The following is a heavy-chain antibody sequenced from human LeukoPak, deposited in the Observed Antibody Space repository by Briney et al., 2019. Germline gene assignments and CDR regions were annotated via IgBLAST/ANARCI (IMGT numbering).Heavy chain of an antibody. CDR2: ISSSSSTI. CDR1: GFTFSSYS. V-gene: IGHV3-48*01. D-gene: IGHD3-3*01. CDR3: ARGNYDFWSGYYKRFDY. J-gene: IGHJ4*02. Sequence: GGSLRLSCAASGFTFSSYSMNWVRQAPGKGLEWVSYISSSSSTIYYADSVKGRFTISRDNAKNSLYLQMNSLRAEDTAVYYCARGNYDFWSGYYKRFDYWGQGTLVTVSS.